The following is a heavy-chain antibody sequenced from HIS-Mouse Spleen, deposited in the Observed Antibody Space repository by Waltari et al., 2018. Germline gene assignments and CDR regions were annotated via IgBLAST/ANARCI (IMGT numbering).Heavy chain of an antibody. CDR3: AREIPYSSSWYDWYFDL. V-gene: IGHV4-39*07. J-gene: IGHJ2*01. D-gene: IGHD6-13*01. Sequence: QLQLQESGPGLVKPSETLSLTCTVSGGSISSSSYNWAWIRQPPGKGLEWIGSIYISGSTYYNPSLKSRVTISVDTSKNQFSLKLSSVTAADTAVYYCAREIPYSSSWYDWYFDLWGRGTLVTVSS. CDR1: GGSISSSSYN. CDR2: IYISGST.